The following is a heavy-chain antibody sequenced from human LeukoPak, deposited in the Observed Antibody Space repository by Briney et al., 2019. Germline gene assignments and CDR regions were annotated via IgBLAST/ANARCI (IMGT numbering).Heavy chain of an antibody. CDR1: GFTFSSYG. CDR3: AKADYGDSLDY. V-gene: IGHV3-30*18. D-gene: IGHD4-17*01. J-gene: IGHJ4*02. Sequence: GGSLRLSCAASGFTFSSYGMHWVRQAPGKGLEWVAVISYDGSNKYYADSVKGRFTISRDNSKNTLYLQMNSLRAEDTAVYYCAKADYGDSLDYWGQGTLVTVSS. CDR2: ISYDGSNK.